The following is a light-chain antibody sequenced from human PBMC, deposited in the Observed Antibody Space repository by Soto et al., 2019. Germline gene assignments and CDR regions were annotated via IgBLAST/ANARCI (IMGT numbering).Light chain of an antibody. V-gene: IGKV1-39*01. CDR2: AAS. J-gene: IGKJ3*01. CDR1: QSIANY. CDR3: QQSYSSPFT. Sequence: DTQMTQSPSSLSASVGDRVTITCRASQSIANYLNWYQQKLGKAPKPLIYAASSLQSGVPSRFSGSGSGTDFTLTISSLQPEDFGTYYCQQSYSSPFTFGPGTKVDIK.